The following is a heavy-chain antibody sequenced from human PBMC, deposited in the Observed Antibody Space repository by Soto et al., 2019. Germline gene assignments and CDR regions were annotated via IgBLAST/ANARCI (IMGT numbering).Heavy chain of an antibody. CDR2: IHHSGST. CDR3: ARGETQQQRDY. V-gene: IGHV4-4*02. CDR1: GDSITNSHW. J-gene: IGHJ4*02. Sequence: QELLQESGPGRVKPSGTLSLTCAVSGDSITNSHWWSWVRQPPGKWLEWIGAIHHSGSTKYNPSLESRLIISVDRSKNTFFLRLTSVTAADTAVYFCARGETQQQRDYWGQGTLVTVSS. D-gene: IGHD6-25*01.